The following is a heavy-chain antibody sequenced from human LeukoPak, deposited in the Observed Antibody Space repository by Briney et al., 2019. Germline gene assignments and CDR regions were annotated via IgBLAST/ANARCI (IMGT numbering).Heavy chain of an antibody. CDR3: ARHDDFLSAYNY. J-gene: IGHJ4*02. CDR1: GGSINSDYW. D-gene: IGHD3-3*01. V-gene: IGHV4-4*02. CDR2: IYHTGSV. Sequence: PSGTLSFTCAVSGGSINSDYWWTWVRQSPGKGLEWIGEIYHTGSVNYNLSLESRVTISRDRSKNQFSLMLRSVTAADTAVYYCARHDDFLSAYNYWGQGILVTVSS.